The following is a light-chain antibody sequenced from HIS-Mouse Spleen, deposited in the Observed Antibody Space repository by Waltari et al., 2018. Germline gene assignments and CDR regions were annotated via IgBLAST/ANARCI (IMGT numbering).Light chain of an antibody. V-gene: IGLV1-47*01. CDR1: SSHIGSNY. J-gene: IGLJ3*02. Sequence: ELTQPPSASGTPGQRVTISCSGSSSHIGSNYVYWYQQRPGTAPKLLVYRNNPRPSGVPDRFSGSKSGTSASLAISGLRSEDEADYYCAAWDDSLSGPVFGGGTKLTVL. CDR3: AAWDDSLSGPV. CDR2: RNN.